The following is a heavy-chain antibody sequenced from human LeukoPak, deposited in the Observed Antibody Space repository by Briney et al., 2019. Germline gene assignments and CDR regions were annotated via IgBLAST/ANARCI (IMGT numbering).Heavy chain of an antibody. CDR1: GYTFTSYG. Sequence: AAVKVSCKASGYTFTSYGISWVRQPPEQGLEWMRWISAYNGNTNYAQKLQGRVTMTTGTPTSTAYMELRSLRSDDTAVYYCARDVAYCGGDCYYDVFDVWGQGTMVTVS. V-gene: IGHV1-18*01. CDR3: ARDVAYCGGDCYYDVFDV. D-gene: IGHD2-21*02. J-gene: IGHJ3*01. CDR2: ISAYNGNT.